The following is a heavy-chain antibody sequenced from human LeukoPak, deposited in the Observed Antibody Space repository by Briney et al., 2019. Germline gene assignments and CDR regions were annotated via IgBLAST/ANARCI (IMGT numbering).Heavy chain of an antibody. Sequence: GGSLRLSCAASGFTFSSYSMNWVRQAPGKGLEWVSYISSSSSTIYYADSVKGRFTISRDNSKNTLYLQMNSLRAEDTAVYYCAKAYCSSTSCPRGFDPWGQGTLVTVSS. D-gene: IGHD2-2*01. CDR1: GFTFSSYS. J-gene: IGHJ5*02. CDR3: AKAYCSSTSCPRGFDP. CDR2: ISSSSSTI. V-gene: IGHV3-48*01.